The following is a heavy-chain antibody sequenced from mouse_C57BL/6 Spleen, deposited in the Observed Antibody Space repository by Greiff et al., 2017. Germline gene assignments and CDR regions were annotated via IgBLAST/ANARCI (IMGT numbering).Heavy chain of an antibody. CDR2: ISYDGSN. V-gene: IGHV3-6*01. CDR3: ARDLGPYAMDY. J-gene: IGHJ4*01. D-gene: IGHD4-1*01. Sequence: ESGPGLVKPSQSLSLTCSVTGYSITSGYYWNWIRQFPGNKLEWMGYISYDGSNNYNPYLKNRISITRDTSKNQFFLKLNSVTTEDTATYYCARDLGPYAMDYWGQGTSVTVSS. CDR1: GYSITSGYY.